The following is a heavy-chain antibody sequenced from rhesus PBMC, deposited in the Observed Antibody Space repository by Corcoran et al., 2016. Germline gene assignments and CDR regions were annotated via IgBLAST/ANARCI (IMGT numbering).Heavy chain of an antibody. CDR2: IYGNSAST. CDR3: ARDSGYYNIWTGYYTPYYVDY. V-gene: IGHV4-73*01. J-gene: IGHJ4*01. CDR1: GGSISGSYY. Sequence: QVQLQPWGDGLVKPSETLSLTCAVYGGSISGSYYWRWIRQPPGKGLEWLGYIYGNSASTNYNPALKNRVTISKDTSKNQFSLKLISVTAADTAVYYCARDSGYYNIWTGYYTPYYVDYWGQGVLVTVSA. D-gene: IGHD3-3*01.